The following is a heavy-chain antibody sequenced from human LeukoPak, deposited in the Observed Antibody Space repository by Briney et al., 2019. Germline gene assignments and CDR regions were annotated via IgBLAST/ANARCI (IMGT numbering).Heavy chain of an antibody. CDR3: AKGSSGYFFDL. Sequence: GRSLRLSCAAPVFISNNYGLVWVRQAPGKGLEWVSAISNDGGGKTYADFVKGRFSVYRDNSKNTLFLQMNSLRAEDTALYYCAKGSSGYFFDLWGQGTLVAVSS. J-gene: IGHJ4*02. V-gene: IGHV3-23*01. D-gene: IGHD3-22*01. CDR1: VFISNNYG. CDR2: ISNDGGGK.